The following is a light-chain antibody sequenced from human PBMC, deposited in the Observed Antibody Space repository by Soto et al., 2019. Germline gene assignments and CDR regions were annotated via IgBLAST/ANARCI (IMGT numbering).Light chain of an antibody. CDR3: QQYGSSPLT. CDR1: QSVSGSY. CDR2: GAS. Sequence: VMTQSPLSLAVTIGQAATLSSRASQSVSGSYLAWYQQKPGQAPRLLIYGASSRATGIPDRFSGSGSGTDFTLTISRLEPEDFAVYYCQQYGSSPLTFGRGTKV. V-gene: IGKV3-20*01. J-gene: IGKJ4*01.